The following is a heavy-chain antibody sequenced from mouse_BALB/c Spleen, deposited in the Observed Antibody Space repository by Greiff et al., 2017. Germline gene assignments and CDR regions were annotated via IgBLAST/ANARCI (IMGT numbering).Heavy chain of an antibody. J-gene: IGHJ4*01. CDR2: INPSSGYT. Sequence: VQLKESGADLARPGASGKMSCKASGYTFTSYTMHWVKQRPGQGLEWIGYINPSSGYTYYNQKFKDKATLTADKSYTTAYMQLSSLTSEDSAVYYCEREELRRIHAMDYWGQGTSVTVSS. CDR3: EREELRRIHAMDY. V-gene: IGHV1-4*01. D-gene: IGHD2-4*01. CDR1: GYTFTSYT.